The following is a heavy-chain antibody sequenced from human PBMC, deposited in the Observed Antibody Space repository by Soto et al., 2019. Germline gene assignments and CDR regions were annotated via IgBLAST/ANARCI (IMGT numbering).Heavy chain of an antibody. CDR2: VSHDGRNT. V-gene: IGHV3-30*18. Sequence: VQLVESGGGVVQPGRSLRLSCAASGFTFSDYAMHWVRQAPGKGLEWVAVVSHDGRNTHYADSVKGRFTISRDSSKNTVSMEMTSRRAEDMAVYYCAKGGRQWLVTSDFNFWVQGALVTVSS. CDR1: GFTFSDYA. J-gene: IGHJ4*02. D-gene: IGHD6-19*01. CDR3: AKGGRQWLVTSDFNF.